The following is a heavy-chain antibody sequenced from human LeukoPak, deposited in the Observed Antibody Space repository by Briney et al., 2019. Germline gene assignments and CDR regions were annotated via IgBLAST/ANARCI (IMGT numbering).Heavy chain of an antibody. V-gene: IGHV3-23*01. CDR1: GFSFITHA. Sequence: GGSLRLSCVASGFSFITHAMGWVRQAPGKGLEWVSHISGSGGSTKYSGSVKGRFTISRDNSKNTLYLQINSLRADDTAVYYCAPFLLAVAGPYGMDVWGQGTTVTVSS. J-gene: IGHJ6*02. D-gene: IGHD6-19*01. CDR3: APFLLAVAGPYGMDV. CDR2: ISGSGGST.